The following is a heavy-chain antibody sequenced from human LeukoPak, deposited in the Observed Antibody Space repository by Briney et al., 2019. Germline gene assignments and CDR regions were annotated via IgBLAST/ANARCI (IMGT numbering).Heavy chain of an antibody. J-gene: IGHJ5*02. CDR2: IIPIFGTA. CDR1: GGTFSSYA. V-gene: IGHV1-69*05. CDR3: ARDITMVRGAKYNWFDP. D-gene: IGHD3-10*01. Sequence: SVKVSCKASGGTFSSYAISWVRQAPGQGLEWMGGIIPIFGTANYAQKFQGRVTITTDESTSTAYMELSSLRSEDTAVYYCARDITMVRGAKYNWFDPGGQGTLVTVSS.